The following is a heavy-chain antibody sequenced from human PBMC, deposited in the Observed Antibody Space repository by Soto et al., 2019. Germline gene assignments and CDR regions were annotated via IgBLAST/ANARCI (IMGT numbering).Heavy chain of an antibody. CDR3: VSLNTRQQLYTYGMDV. D-gene: IGHD6-13*01. CDR1: GFTFSSYG. J-gene: IGHJ6*02. V-gene: IGHV3-33*01. CDR2: IWYDGSNK. Sequence: QVQLVESGGGVVQPGRSLRLSCAASGFTFSSYGMHWVRQAPGKGLEWVAVIWYDGSNKYYADSVKGRFTISRDNSKNTLYLQMNSLRAEDTAVYYCVSLNTRQQLYTYGMDVWGQGTTVTVSS.